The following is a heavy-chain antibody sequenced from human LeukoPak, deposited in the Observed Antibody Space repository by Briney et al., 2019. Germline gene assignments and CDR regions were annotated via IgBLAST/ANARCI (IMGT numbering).Heavy chain of an antibody. J-gene: IGHJ4*02. D-gene: IGHD1-26*01. Sequence: SQTLSLTCTVSGGSISSGSYYWSWIRQPAGKGLEWIGRIYTSGSTNYNPSLKSRVTISVDTSKNQFSLKLSSVTAADTAVYYCARDFLSGSLYYFDYWGQGTLVTVSS. V-gene: IGHV4-61*02. CDR2: IYTSGST. CDR3: ARDFLSGSLYYFDY. CDR1: GGSISSGSYY.